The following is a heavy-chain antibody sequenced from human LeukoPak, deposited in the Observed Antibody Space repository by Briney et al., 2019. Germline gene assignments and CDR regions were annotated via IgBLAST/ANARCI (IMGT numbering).Heavy chain of an antibody. V-gene: IGHV3-21*01. CDR1: GFTFSGSA. CDR3: ARSEWVGITTSWFDS. D-gene: IGHD3-22*01. CDR2: ITSSSSYI. J-gene: IGHJ5*01. Sequence: GGSLRLSCAASGFTFSGSAMHWVRQAPGKGLEWVSSITSSSSYIYYADSLKGRFTISRDNARNSLYLQMNSLRAEDTAVYYCARSEWVGITTSWFDSWGQGTLVTVSS.